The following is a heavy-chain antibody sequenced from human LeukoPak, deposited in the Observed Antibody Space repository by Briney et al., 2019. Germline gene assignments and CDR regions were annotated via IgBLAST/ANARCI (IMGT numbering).Heavy chain of an antibody. Sequence: GGSLRLSCAASGFTFSSDWMHWVRQAPGKGLLWVSRINSDGSTTSYADSVRGPFTISRDNAKNTLYLQMNSLRAEDTAVYYCARGYCSGGGCYGAFDIWGQGTMVTVSS. D-gene: IGHD2-15*01. CDR3: ARGYCSGGGCYGAFDI. CDR1: GFTFSSDW. CDR2: INSDGSTT. V-gene: IGHV3-74*01. J-gene: IGHJ3*02.